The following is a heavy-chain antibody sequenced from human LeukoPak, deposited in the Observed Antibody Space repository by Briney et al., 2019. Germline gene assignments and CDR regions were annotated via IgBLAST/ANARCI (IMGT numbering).Heavy chain of an antibody. CDR2: ISYDGSNK. J-gene: IGHJ6*02. CDR1: GFTFSSYG. D-gene: IGHD6-6*01. V-gene: IGHV3-30*03. CDR3: ATAYSSSSGYYYYGMDV. Sequence: GGSLRLSCAASGFTFSSYGMHWVRQAPGKGLEWVAVISYDGSNKYYADSVKGRFTISRDNSKNTLYLQMNSLRAGDTAVYYCATAYSSSSGYYYYGMDVWGQGTTVTVSS.